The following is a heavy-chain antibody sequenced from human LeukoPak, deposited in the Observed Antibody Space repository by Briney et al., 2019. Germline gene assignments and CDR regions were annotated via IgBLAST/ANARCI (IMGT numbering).Heavy chain of an antibody. V-gene: IGHV3-23*01. CDR3: AKHAYTTAWPSNYMDV. D-gene: IGHD3-16*01. Sequence: GGSLRLSCAASGFTFSSYAMSWVRQAPGKGLEWVSAISGGGGNTDYADSVKGRFTISRDNSKITLSLQMNSLRAEDTAVYYCAKHAYTTAWPSNYMDVWGKGTTVTVSS. CDR2: ISGGGGNT. J-gene: IGHJ6*03. CDR1: GFTFSSYA.